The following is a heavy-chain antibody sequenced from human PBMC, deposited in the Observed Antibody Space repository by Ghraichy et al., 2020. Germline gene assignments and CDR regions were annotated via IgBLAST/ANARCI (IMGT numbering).Heavy chain of an antibody. CDR2: IIRREET. CDR3: ATAEGTGFDP. V-gene: IGHV4-34*12. Sequence: IIRREETKYSPSLKGRVAISVDTSKNQFSVKMRSVTAADAAVYYCATAEGTGFDPWGQGTLVTV. J-gene: IGHJ5*02.